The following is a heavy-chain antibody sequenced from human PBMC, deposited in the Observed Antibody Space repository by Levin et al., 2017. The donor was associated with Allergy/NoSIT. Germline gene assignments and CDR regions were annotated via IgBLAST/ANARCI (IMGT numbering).Heavy chain of an antibody. D-gene: IGHD2-21*02. V-gene: IGHV3-30*04. CDR3: ATQHIVVLTTIFDY. CDR2: ISYDGSNK. Sequence: LPGGSLRLSCAASGFTFSNYAIHWVRQAPGKGLEWVAAISYDGSNKYYADSVKGRFTISRDNSKNTLFLHMNSLRAEDTAVYYCATQHIVVLTTIFDYWGQGTLVTVSS. CDR1: GFTFSNYA. J-gene: IGHJ4*02.